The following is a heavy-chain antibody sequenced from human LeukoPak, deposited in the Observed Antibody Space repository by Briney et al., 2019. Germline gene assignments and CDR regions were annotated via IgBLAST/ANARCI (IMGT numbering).Heavy chain of an antibody. CDR3: AAISSEDWFDP. J-gene: IGHJ5*02. Sequence: PGGSLRLSCAASGFTFSSYGMHWVRQAPGKGLEWVAVISYDGSNKYYADSVKGRFTISRDNSKNTLYLQMNSLRAEDTAVYYCAAISSEDWFDPWGQGTLVTVSS. D-gene: IGHD6-25*01. V-gene: IGHV3-30*03. CDR2: ISYDGSNK. CDR1: GFTFSSYG.